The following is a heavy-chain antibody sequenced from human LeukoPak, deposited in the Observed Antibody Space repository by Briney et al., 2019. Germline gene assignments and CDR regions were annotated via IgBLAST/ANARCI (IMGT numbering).Heavy chain of an antibody. CDR3: ARQKDNNYAYTDY. CDR2: IYSDGST. CDR1: GGSISSYY. J-gene: IGHJ4*02. D-gene: IGHD3-16*01. V-gene: IGHV4-4*07. Sequence: SSETLSLTCTVSGGSISSYYWSWVRQPAGKGLEWIGRIYSDGSTNYNPSLKSRLTMSADTSKNQFSLNLSSVTAADTAVYYCARQKDNNYAYTDYWGQGTLDTVSS.